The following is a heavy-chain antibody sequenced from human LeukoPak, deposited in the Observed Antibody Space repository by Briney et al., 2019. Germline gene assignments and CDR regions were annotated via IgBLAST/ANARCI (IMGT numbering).Heavy chain of an antibody. CDR2: IKQDGSEK. CDR1: GFTFSNYW. J-gene: IGHJ5*02. D-gene: IGHD6-13*01. Sequence: GGSLRLSCAASGFTFSNYWMTWVRQAPGKGLEWVANIKQDGSEKSYVDSVTGRFTISRDNAKNSLYLQMNSLRAEDTAVYYCAKEISSWYRTEGRFDPWGQGTLVTVSP. CDR3: AKEISSWYRTEGRFDP. V-gene: IGHV3-7*01.